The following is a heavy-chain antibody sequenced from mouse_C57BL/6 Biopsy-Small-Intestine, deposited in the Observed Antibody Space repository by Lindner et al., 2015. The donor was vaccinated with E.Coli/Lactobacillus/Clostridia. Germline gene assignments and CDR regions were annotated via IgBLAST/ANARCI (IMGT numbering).Heavy chain of an antibody. J-gene: IGHJ4*01. V-gene: IGHV14-4*02. CDR2: VRAYNGNT. Sequence: SVKVSCKASGYNFVTYGISWLRQAPGQGLEWLGWVRAYNGNTDYAAPNLRDRFSMTTDTSTGTAYLEVRSLRPDDTAVYFCARGDYSSSFEYWGQGTLVTVSS. CDR1: GYNFVTYG. D-gene: IGHD2-13*01. CDR3: ARGDYSSSFEY.